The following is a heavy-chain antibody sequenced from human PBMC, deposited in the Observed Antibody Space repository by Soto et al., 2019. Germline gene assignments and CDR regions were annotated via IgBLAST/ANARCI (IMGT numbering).Heavy chain of an antibody. J-gene: IGHJ4*02. V-gene: IGHV1-18*01. D-gene: IGHD1-26*01. Sequence: QVHLVQSGAEVKKPGASVKVSCKGSGYDFTTYGITWVRQAPGQGLEWMAWISAHNGNTDYAQKLQGRVTVTRDTSTRTAYLALRSLRSDDTAVSSCARASYGDYWGQAALITLSS. CDR3: ARASYGDY. CDR2: ISAHNGNT. CDR1: GYDFTTYG.